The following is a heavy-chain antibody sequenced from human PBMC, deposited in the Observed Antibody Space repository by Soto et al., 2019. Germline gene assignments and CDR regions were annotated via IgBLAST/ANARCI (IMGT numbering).Heavy chain of an antibody. V-gene: IGHV3-30*18. CDR1: GFTFSSYG. Sequence: QVQLVESGGGVVQPGRSLRLSCAASGFTFSSYGMHWVRQAPGKGLEWVAVISYDGSNKYYADSVKGRFTISRDNSKNTLYLQMNSLRAEDTAAYYCANGYCSSTSCYPYYYYGMDVWGQGTTVTVSS. CDR3: ANGYCSSTSCYPYYYYGMDV. J-gene: IGHJ6*02. D-gene: IGHD2-2*01. CDR2: ISYDGSNK.